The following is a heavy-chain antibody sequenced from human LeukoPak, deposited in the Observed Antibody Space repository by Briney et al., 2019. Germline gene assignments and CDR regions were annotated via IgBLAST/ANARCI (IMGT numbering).Heavy chain of an antibody. CDR1: GGTFSSYA. J-gene: IGHJ3*02. D-gene: IGHD3-10*01. Sequence: ASVKVSCKASGGTFSSYAISWVRQAPGQGLEWMGRIIPILGIANYAQKFQGRVTITADKSTSTAYMELSSLRSEDTAVYYCARLVVRGVGSDAFDIWGQGTMVTVSS. CDR2: IIPILGIA. CDR3: ARLVVRGVGSDAFDI. V-gene: IGHV1-69*04.